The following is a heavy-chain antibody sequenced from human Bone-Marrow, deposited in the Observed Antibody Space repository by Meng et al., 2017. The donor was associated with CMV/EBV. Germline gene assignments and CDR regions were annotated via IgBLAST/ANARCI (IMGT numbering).Heavy chain of an antibody. Sequence: GESLKISCTASGFIFDDYAMHWVRQAPGKGLEWVSSISSSSSYIYYADSVKGRFTISRDNAKNSLYLQMNSLRAEDTAVYYCARDKYSSGWEVFRFDYWGQGTLVTVSS. J-gene: IGHJ4*02. CDR3: ARDKYSSGWEVFRFDY. V-gene: IGHV3-21*01. CDR1: GFIFDDYA. D-gene: IGHD6-19*01. CDR2: ISSSSSYI.